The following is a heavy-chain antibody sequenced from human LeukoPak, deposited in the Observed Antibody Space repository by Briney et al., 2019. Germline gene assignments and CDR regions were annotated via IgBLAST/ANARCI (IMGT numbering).Heavy chain of an antibody. CDR1: GFTFRDYA. CDR2: IRSKAYGGTT. D-gene: IGHD3-10*01. CDR3: TRSEIYAVRGVTPGVY. V-gene: IGHV3-49*03. J-gene: IGHJ4*02. Sequence: GGSLRLSCTASGFTFRDYAMSWFRQAPGKGLEWVGFIRSKAYGGTTEYAASVKGRFTISRDDSKSIAYLQMNSLKTEDTAVYYCTRSEIYAVRGVTPGVYWGQGTLVTVSS.